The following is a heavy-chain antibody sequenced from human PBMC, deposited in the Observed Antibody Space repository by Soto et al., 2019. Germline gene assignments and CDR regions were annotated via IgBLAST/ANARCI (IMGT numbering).Heavy chain of an antibody. J-gene: IGHJ6*02. CDR1: EFTFSSYW. CDR2: MNEDGSTT. V-gene: IGHV3-74*01. Sequence: GGSLRLGCVDSEFTFSSYWMHWVRQVPGKGLVWVSRMNEDGSTTDYADSVKGRFTISRDNARNTLYLQMNSLRAEDTAVYYCARDLSGRADVWGQGTTVTVSS. D-gene: IGHD3-10*01. CDR3: ARDLSGRADV.